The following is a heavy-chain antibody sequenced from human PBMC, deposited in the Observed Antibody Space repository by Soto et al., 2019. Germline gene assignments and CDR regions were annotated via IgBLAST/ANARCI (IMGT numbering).Heavy chain of an antibody. J-gene: IGHJ4*01. CDR3: ARGEQYSGRIFDY. CDR1: GDSFSSNGVA. CDR2: TYYRSKWYY. Sequence: PSQTLSLTCAISGDSFSSNGVAWNWIRQSPSRGLEWLGRTYYRSKWYYEYAVSVRGRITINPDTSKNQYSLQLNSVTPEDTAVYFCARGEQYSGRIFDYWGQGTLVTVSS. V-gene: IGHV6-1*01. D-gene: IGHD1-26*01.